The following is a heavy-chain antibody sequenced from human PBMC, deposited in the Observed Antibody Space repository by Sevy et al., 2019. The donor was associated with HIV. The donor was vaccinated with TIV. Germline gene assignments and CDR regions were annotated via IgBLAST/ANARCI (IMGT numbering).Heavy chain of an antibody. CDR3: ARDGTRLEY. CDR2: ISGSGDPT. V-gene: IGHV3-48*02. J-gene: IGHJ4*02. CDR1: GFMFSNFG. Sequence: GGSLRLSCVVSGFMFSNFGMNWVRQVPGKGREWVAYISGSGDPTKYAESVKGRFTVSRDNAQNALFLEMNSLRDDDTGVYFCARDGTRLEYWGQGTLVTVSS. D-gene: IGHD1-1*01.